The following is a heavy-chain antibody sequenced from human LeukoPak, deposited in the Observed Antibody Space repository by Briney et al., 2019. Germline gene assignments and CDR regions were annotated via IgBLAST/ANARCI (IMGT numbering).Heavy chain of an antibody. CDR1: GYTFTGYY. V-gene: IGHV1-2*02. CDR3: AREGWLYNNWFDP. J-gene: IGHJ5*02. Sequence: GASVKVSCKASGYTFTGYYMHWVRQAPGQGLEWMGWINPNSGGTNYAQKFQGRVTMTRDTSISTAYMELSRLRSDDTAVYYCAREGWLYNNWFDPWGQGTLVTVSS. D-gene: IGHD3-16*02. CDR2: INPNSGGT.